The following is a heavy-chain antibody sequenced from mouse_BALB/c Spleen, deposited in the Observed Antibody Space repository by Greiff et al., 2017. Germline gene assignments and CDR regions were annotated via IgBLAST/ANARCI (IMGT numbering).Heavy chain of an antibody. D-gene: IGHD4-1*01. Sequence: LQQPGSELVRPGASVKLSCKASGYTFTSYWMHWVKQRPGQGLEWIGNIYPGSGSTNYDEKFKSKATLTVDTSSSTAYMQLSSLTSEDSAVYYCTRKITGTTWFAYWGQGTLVTVSA. CDR1: GYTFTSYW. CDR3: TRKITGTTWFAY. V-gene: IGHV1S22*01. CDR2: IYPGSGST. J-gene: IGHJ3*01.